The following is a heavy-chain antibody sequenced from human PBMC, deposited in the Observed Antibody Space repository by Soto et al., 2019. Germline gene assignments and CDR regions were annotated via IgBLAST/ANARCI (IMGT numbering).Heavy chain of an antibody. D-gene: IGHD3-9*01. CDR1: GFTFSSYA. CDR2: XXXXXXXX. CDR3: AKGGSYDILTGYYYPTFDY. V-gene: IGHV3-23*01. J-gene: IGHJ4*02. Sequence: PGGSLRLSCAASGFTFSSYAMSWVRQAPGKGLXWVSXXXXXXXXXXXXXXXXXXFTISRDNSKNTLYLQMNSLRAEDTAVYYCAKGGSYDILTGYYYPTFDYWGQGTLVTVSS.